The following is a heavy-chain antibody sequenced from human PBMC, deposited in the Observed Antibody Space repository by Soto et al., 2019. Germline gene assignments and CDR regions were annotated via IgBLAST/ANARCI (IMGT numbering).Heavy chain of an antibody. CDR2: INAGNGNT. J-gene: IGHJ6*02. V-gene: IGHV1-3*01. D-gene: IGHD2-21*02. Sequence: ASVKVSCKASGYSFTSYAIHWVRQAPGQRLEWMGWINAGNGNTKYSQKFQGRVTITRDTSASTAYMELSSLRSEDTAVYYCARRVTAIYYYYGMDVWGQGTMVTVAS. CDR1: GYSFTSYA. CDR3: ARRVTAIYYYYGMDV.